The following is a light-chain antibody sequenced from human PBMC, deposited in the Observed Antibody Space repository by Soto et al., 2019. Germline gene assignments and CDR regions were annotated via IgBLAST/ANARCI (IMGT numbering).Light chain of an antibody. V-gene: IGKV1-39*01. CDR2: EAS. Sequence: DIQMTQSPSPLSASVGDRVYITCRTSQSISSYLNWYQAKPGKAPKLLICEASTLESGVPSRFSGSGSGTDFTLTISSLQPEDSATYYCQQSYGSPPFTFGPGTRVDI. CDR3: QQSYGSPPFT. J-gene: IGKJ3*01. CDR1: QSISSY.